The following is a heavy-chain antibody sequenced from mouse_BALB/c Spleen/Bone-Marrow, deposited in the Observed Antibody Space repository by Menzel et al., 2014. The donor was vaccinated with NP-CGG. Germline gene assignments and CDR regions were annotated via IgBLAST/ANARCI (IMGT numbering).Heavy chain of an antibody. J-gene: IGHJ4*01. CDR1: GFNIKDYY. D-gene: IGHD2-1*01. V-gene: IGHV14-4*02. CDR3: SYGNFAMDY. Sequence: EVQLQQSGAELVRSGASVKLSCTASGFNIKDYYMHWVKQRPEQGLEWIGWIDPGNGDTEYAPKFQGKATMTADTSSNTAYPQLSSLTSGDTAVYYCSYGNFAMDYWGQGTSVTVSS. CDR2: IDPGNGDT.